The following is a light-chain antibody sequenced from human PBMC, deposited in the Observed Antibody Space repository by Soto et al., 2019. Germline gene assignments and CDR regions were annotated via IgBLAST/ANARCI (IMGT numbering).Light chain of an antibody. CDR2: AAS. V-gene: IGKV3-15*01. CDR3: QQYKNWPPYT. J-gene: IGKJ2*01. CDR1: QSIDTN. Sequence: EIEMTQSPVTLSVSPGERATLSCRASQSIDTNLAWYQQKPGQAPSLLIYAASIRATGIPARFSGSGSGTEFTLTISSLQSEDFADYYCQQYKNWPPYTFGQGTKLEIK.